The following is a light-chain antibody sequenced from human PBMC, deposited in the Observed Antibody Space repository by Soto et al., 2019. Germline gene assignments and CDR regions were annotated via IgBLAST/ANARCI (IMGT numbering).Light chain of an antibody. J-gene: IGLJ2*01. CDR3: QTWGGDTVV. CDR2: VKSDGSH. Sequence: QSVLTQSPSASASLGASVKLTCTLSSGYSNYVITWHQQRPEKGPRYLMKVKSDGSHTKGDGISSRFTGSSFGTERYLTISSLQSDGEADYYCQTWGGDTVVFGGGTKLTVL. CDR1: SGYSNYV. V-gene: IGLV4-69*01.